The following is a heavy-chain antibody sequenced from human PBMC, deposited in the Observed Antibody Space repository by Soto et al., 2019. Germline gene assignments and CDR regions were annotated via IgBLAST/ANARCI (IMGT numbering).Heavy chain of an antibody. CDR3: ARSIAAAVDFDY. V-gene: IGHV1-18*01. Sequence: ASVKVSCKASGYTFTSYGISWVRQAPGQGLEWMGRISAYNGNTNYGQTLQGRVTLTTDTSTSTVYMELRNLRSDDTAVYYCARSIAAAVDFDYWGQGTLVTVSS. CDR1: GYTFTSYG. J-gene: IGHJ4*02. CDR2: ISAYNGNT. D-gene: IGHD6-13*01.